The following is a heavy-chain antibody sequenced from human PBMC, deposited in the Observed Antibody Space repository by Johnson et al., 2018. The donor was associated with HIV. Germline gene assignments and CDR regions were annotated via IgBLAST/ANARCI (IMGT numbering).Heavy chain of an antibody. CDR2: ISYDGTNK. J-gene: IGHJ3*02. D-gene: IGHD2-21*02. V-gene: IGHV3-30*18. CDR3: AKTIVVVTADAFDI. CDR1: GFTFSSYW. Sequence: QVQLVESGGGVVQPGGSLRLSCAASGFTFSSYWMSWVRQAPGKGLEWVAVISYDGTNKYYADSVKGRFAISRDNSKNTLYLQMNSLRAEDTAVYYCAKTIVVVTADAFDIWGQGTMVTVSS.